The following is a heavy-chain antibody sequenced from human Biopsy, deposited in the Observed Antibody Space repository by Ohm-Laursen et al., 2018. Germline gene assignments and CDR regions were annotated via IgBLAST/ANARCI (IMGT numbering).Heavy chain of an antibody. V-gene: IGHV3-21*01. CDR3: ARDPIVGSKADGMDV. D-gene: IGHD1-26*01. J-gene: IGHJ6*02. Sequence: SLRLSCSASGFIFSTYTMNWVRQAPGEGLEWVSSISSRSSDIYYADSVKGRFTISRDNAKNSLFLHMNSLRADDTGVYYCARDPIVGSKADGMDVWGQGTTVTVSS. CDR1: GFIFSTYT. CDR2: ISSRSSDI.